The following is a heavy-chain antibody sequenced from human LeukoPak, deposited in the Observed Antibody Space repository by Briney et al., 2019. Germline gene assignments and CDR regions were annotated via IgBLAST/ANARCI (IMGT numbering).Heavy chain of an antibody. D-gene: IGHD3-10*01. Sequence: VTLRLSCAASGFTFSSYEMNWVRQPPGKGLEWIGEINHSGSTNYNPSLKSRVTISVDTSKNQFSLKLSSVTAADTAVYYCARLPPRITMVRGVMLDDCGQGTPVSVP. CDR3: ARLPPRITMVRGVMLDD. V-gene: IGHV4-34*01. CDR1: GFTFSSYE. CDR2: INHSGST. J-gene: IGHJ4*02.